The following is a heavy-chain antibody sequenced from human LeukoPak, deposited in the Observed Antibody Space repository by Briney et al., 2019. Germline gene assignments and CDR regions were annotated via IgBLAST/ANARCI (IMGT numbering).Heavy chain of an antibody. Sequence: SETLSLTCIVSGGPISSYYWSWIRQPPGKGLEWIGYMYYSGSTNYNPSLQGRVSISLDTSKNQFSLKLSSATAADTAVYYCARPYSSTSHGSFDIWGQGTMVTVSS. V-gene: IGHV4-59*08. CDR2: MYYSGST. D-gene: IGHD6-13*01. J-gene: IGHJ3*02. CDR1: GGPISSYY. CDR3: ARPYSSTSHGSFDI.